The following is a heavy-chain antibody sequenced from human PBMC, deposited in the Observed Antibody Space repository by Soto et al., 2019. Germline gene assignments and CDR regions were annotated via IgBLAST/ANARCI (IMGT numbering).Heavy chain of an antibody. D-gene: IGHD2-2*01. V-gene: IGHV3-21*01. J-gene: IGHJ6*02. CDR3: ARELVYASRGALYYGMDV. CDR1: GFTFSSYS. CDR2: ISSSSSYI. Sequence: PGGSLRLSCAASGFTFSSYSMNWVRQAPGRGREWVSSISSSSSYIYYADSVKGRFTISRDNAKNSLYLQMNSLRAEDTAVYYCARELVYASRGALYYGMDVWGQGTTVTVSS.